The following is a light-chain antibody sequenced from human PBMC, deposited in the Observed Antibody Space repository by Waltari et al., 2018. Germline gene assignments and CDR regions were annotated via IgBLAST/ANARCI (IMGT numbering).Light chain of an antibody. J-gene: IGLJ2*01. Sequence: QSALTQPPSASGSPGQTVTISCAGTSSDVGSSDYVSWYQKHPGPAPKLLICHVTKGPSGVPDRFAGYKSGNTASLTVSGLQAEDEADYYCSSNAGINNFVFGGGTKLTVL. V-gene: IGLV2-8*01. CDR1: SSDVGSSDY. CDR3: SSNAGINNFV. CDR2: HVT.